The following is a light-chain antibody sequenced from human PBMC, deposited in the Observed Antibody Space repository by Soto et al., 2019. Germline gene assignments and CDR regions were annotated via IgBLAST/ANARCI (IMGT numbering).Light chain of an antibody. J-gene: IGKJ5*01. CDR1: QSISTY. Sequence: DIQLTQSPSPLSASVGDRVAITCLASQSISTYLNWYQQKPGKAPKVLIYAASNLQSGVPPRFSGSGSGTDFTLTISSLQPEDVATYFCQQSYRTPITLGQRTRLEIK. CDR2: AAS. CDR3: QQSYRTPIT. V-gene: IGKV1-39*01.